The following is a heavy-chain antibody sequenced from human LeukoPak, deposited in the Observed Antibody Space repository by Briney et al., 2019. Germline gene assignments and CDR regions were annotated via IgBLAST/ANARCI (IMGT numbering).Heavy chain of an antibody. D-gene: IGHD6-19*01. J-gene: IGHJ4*02. Sequence: PGGSLRLSCAASGFTFTTYWMSWVRQAPGKGLEWVANIKQDGSEKYYVDSVKGRFTISRDNAKNSLYLQMNSLRAEDTAVYYCARLSRSIAVAGGLDYWGQGTLVTVSS. V-gene: IGHV3-7*01. CDR2: IKQDGSEK. CDR1: GFTFTTYW. CDR3: ARLSRSIAVAGGLDY.